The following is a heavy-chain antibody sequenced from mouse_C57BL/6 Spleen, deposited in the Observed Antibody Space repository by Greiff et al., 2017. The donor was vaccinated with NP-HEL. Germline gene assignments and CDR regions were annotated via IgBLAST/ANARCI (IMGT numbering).Heavy chain of an antibody. Sequence: DVMLVESGGGLVKPGGSLKLSCAASGFTFSSYAMSWVRQTPEKRLEWVATISDGGSYTYYPDNVKGRFTISRDNAKNNLYLQMSHLKSEDTAMYYCARDNDPYYFDYWGQGTTLTVSS. J-gene: IGHJ2*01. CDR3: ARDNDPYYFDY. V-gene: IGHV5-4*01. CDR2: ISDGGSYT. CDR1: GFTFSSYA. D-gene: IGHD2-12*01.